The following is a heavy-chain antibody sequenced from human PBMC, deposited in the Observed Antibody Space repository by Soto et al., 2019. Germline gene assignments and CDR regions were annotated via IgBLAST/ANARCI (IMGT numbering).Heavy chain of an antibody. Sequence: GGSLRLSCAASGFTFSSYAMSWVRQAPGKGLEWVSSIGSGGSTYYGDSLKGRITSSRDNSKNTRYLQMISLRAEDTAVYYCAKYFYGSGSYYAFDYWGQGTLVTVSS. J-gene: IGHJ4*02. CDR3: AKYFYGSGSYYAFDY. D-gene: IGHD3-10*01. CDR2: IGSGGST. CDR1: GFTFSSYA. V-gene: IGHV3-23*01.